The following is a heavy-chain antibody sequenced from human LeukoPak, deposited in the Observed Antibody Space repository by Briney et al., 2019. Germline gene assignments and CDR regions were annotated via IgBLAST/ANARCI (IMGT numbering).Heavy chain of an antibody. V-gene: IGHV4-31*03. CDR3: ARDPADYYDSSGYYYGGPFQH. CDR1: GGSISSGGYY. D-gene: IGHD3-22*01. J-gene: IGHJ1*01. CDR2: IYYSGST. Sequence: SETLSLTCTVSGGSISSGGYYWSWIRQHPGKGLEWIGYIYYSGSTYYNPSLKSRVTMSVDTSKNQFSLKLSSVTAADTAVYYCARDPADYYDSSGYYYGGPFQHWGQGTLVTVSS.